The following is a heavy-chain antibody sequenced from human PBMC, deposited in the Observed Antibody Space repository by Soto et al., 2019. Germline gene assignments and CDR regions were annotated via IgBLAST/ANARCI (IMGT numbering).Heavy chain of an antibody. V-gene: IGHV1-3*01. D-gene: IGHD2-15*01. CDR2: INPDNGNT. CDR3: ARGIATGQLDP. CDR1: GYTSTRYT. J-gene: IGHJ5*02. Sequence: ASVKVSCKASGYTSTRYTMNWVRQAPGQRLEWMGWINPDNGNTKSSQKFQDRVIITRDTSASTAYMDLSSLRSEDTAVYYCARGIATGQLDPWGQGTLVTVSS.